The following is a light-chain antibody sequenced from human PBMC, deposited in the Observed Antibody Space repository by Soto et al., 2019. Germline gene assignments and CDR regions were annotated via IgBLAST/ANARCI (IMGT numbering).Light chain of an antibody. CDR2: SAS. J-gene: IGKJ2*01. CDR3: KQSSEATRT. Sequence: DIQMTQSPSSLSASVGDRVTVTCRASQNSARYLNWYQQKPGKAPKLLIYSASTLQTGVPSRFSGDEYGTDFSLTISGLQPEDFATYYCKQSSEATRTFAPGTKV. CDR1: QNSARY. V-gene: IGKV1-39*01.